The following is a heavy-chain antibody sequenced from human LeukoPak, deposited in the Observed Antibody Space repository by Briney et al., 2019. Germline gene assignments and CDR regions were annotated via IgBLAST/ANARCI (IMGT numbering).Heavy chain of an antibody. J-gene: IGHJ2*01. V-gene: IGHV3-15*01. D-gene: IGHD1-1*01. Sequence: PGGPLRHPCAASGFRFRNARMSGPAEPPGRAREGVGRIKSKTGGGTTDYAAPVKGRFTISRDDSKNTLYLQMNSLKTEDTAVYYCTTFNYYYWYFDLWGRGTLVTVSS. CDR3: TTFNYYYWYFDL. CDR1: GFRFRNAR. CDR2: IKSKTGGGTT.